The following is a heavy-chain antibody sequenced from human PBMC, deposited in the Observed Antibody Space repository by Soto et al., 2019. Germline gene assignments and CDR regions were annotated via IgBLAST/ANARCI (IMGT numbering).Heavy chain of an antibody. CDR1: GFTFSTYW. CDR3: ARGTRVGGFGELKY. CDR2: ITNDGSIT. J-gene: IGHJ4*01. Sequence: EVQLVESGGGLVQPGGSLRLSCAASGFTFSTYWMHWVRQAPGKGLVWVSRITNDGSITNYADSVKGRFTISRDNAKNTLYLQMDSLRAEDTAVYYCARGTRVGGFGELKYWGRGTLVTVSS. D-gene: IGHD3-10*01. V-gene: IGHV3-74*01.